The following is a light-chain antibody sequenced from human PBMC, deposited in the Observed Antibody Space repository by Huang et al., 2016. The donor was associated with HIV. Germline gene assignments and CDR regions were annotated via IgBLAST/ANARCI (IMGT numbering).Light chain of an antibody. J-gene: IGKJ2*01. Sequence: IVLTQPPGTLSLSPGERATLSCRASQNISSSDLAWYQQKPGQAPRLLIYGASTRATDIPDRFSGSGSGTDFSLTISRLEPEDFAVYYCQQYGSSPVTFGQGTRLEIK. CDR1: QNISSSD. CDR3: QQYGSSPVT. CDR2: GAS. V-gene: IGKV3-20*01.